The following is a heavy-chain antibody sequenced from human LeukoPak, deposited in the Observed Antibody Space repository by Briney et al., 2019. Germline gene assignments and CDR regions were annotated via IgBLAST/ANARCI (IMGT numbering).Heavy chain of an antibody. Sequence: PSETLSLTCTVSGGSSSSYYWSWIRQPPGKELEWIGYIYYSGSTNHNPSLKSRVTISVDTSKNQFSLKLSSVTAADTAVYYCATLTYCSGGSCFPKYFQHWGQGTLVAVSS. D-gene: IGHD2-15*01. V-gene: IGHV4-59*08. CDR3: ATLTYCSGGSCFPKYFQH. CDR1: GGSSSSYY. J-gene: IGHJ1*01. CDR2: IYYSGST.